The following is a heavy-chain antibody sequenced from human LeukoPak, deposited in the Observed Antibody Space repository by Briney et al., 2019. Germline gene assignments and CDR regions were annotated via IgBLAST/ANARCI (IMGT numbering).Heavy chain of an antibody. CDR1: GFTFSNYA. D-gene: IGHD3-22*01. V-gene: IGHV3-30*04. CDR2: ISYDEKKK. CDR3: AKDRPNTYYDSSGYHDY. Sequence: GSLRLSCVASGFTFSNYAMYWVRQAPGKGLEWVAVISYDEKKKYYADSVKGRFTISRDNSKNTLYLQMNSLRAEDTAVYYCAKDRPNTYYDSSGYHDYWGQGTLVTVSS. J-gene: IGHJ4*02.